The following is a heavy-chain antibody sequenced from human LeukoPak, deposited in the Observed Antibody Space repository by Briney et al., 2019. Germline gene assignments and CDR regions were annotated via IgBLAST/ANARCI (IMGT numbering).Heavy chain of an antibody. D-gene: IGHD5-12*01. V-gene: IGHV3-49*04. J-gene: IGHJ6*02. CDR1: GFTFGDFA. CDR3: TRVSVATIGGNYYYYGMDV. CDR2: IRSEPYGVTT. Sequence: PGRSLILSCAASGFTFGDFAMSWVRPAPGKRLQWVGFIRSEPYGVTTEYAASVKSRFTISRDDSKSIAYLQMNSLKTEDTAVYYCTRVSVATIGGNYYYYGMDVWGQGTTVTVSS.